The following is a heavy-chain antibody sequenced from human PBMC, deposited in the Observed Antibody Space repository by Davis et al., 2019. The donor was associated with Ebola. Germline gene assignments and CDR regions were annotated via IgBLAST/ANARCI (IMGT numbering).Heavy chain of an antibody. CDR2: ISRAGEST. Sequence: PGGSLRLSCAASGFTFGDYAMSWVRQAPGKGLEWVSTISRAGESTYYGDSVRDRFTISRDNSMNTVYVQMYSLRADDTAVYYCAKGGFYLYMDVWGKGTTVTVSS. D-gene: IGHD3-16*02. V-gene: IGHV3-23*01. CDR3: AKGGFYLYMDV. J-gene: IGHJ6*03. CDR1: GFTFGDYA.